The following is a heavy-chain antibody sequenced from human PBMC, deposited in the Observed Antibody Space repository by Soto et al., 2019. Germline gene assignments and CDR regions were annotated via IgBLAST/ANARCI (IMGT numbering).Heavy chain of an antibody. J-gene: IGHJ4*02. D-gene: IGHD2-2*01. CDR3: ARFTKYQLLSGNFDY. CDR1: SGSISSSNW. V-gene: IGHV4-4*02. CDR2: IYHSRST. Sequence: SETLSLTXAVSSGSISSSNWWSWVRQPPGKGLEWIGEIYHSRSTNYNPSLKRRVTISVAKSKNQFSLKLSSVTAADTAVYYCARFTKYQLLSGNFDYWGQGTLVTVSS.